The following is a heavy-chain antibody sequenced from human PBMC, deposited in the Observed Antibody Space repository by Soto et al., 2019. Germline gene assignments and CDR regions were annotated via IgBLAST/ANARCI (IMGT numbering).Heavy chain of an antibody. CDR2: IDWDDDK. Sequence: SGPTLVKPTQTLTQTCTFSGFSLNTDGMCVSWIRQSPGKALEWLARIDWDDDKYYSTSLKTRLTISKDTSKNQVVLTMTNMDPVDTATYYCARTPDIVLVPAAIVFDYWGQGTLVTVSS. D-gene: IGHD2-2*01. J-gene: IGHJ4*02. V-gene: IGHV2-70*11. CDR1: GFSLNTDGMC. CDR3: ARTPDIVLVPAAIVFDY.